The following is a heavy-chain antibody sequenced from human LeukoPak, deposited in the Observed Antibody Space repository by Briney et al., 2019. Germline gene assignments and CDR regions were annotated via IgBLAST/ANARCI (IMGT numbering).Heavy chain of an antibody. CDR1: GFTFNTYS. V-gene: IGHV3-48*01. D-gene: IGHD2-15*01. CDR2: IYSSSDTI. J-gene: IGHJ4*02. CDR3: ARVWFCSGGSCYSGFDY. Sequence: PGGSLRLSCAASGFTFNTYSMNWVRQAPGKGLEWVSYIYSSSDTISYADSVRGRFTISRDNAKTSLYLQMNSLRAGDTAVYYCARVWFCSGGSCYSGFDYWGQGALVTVSS.